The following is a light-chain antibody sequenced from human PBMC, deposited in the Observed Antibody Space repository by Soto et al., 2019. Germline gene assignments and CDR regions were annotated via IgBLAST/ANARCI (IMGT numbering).Light chain of an antibody. V-gene: IGLV2-23*01. Sequence: QSVLTQPASVSGSPGQSITISCTGTSSDVGNYNLVSWYQQHADKAPKLMIYEENKWPSGVSNRFSGSKSGNTASLTISGLQAEDEADYYCCSYAGSSTYAFGTGTKLTVL. J-gene: IGLJ1*01. CDR3: CSYAGSSTYA. CDR1: SSDVGNYNL. CDR2: EEN.